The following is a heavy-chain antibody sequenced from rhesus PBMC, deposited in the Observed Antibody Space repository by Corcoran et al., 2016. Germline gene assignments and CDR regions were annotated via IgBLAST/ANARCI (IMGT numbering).Heavy chain of an antibody. V-gene: IGHV3-100*02. CDR1: GFTFSSYE. CDR3: TRDLRIAAGLSGLDS. J-gene: IGHJ6*01. Sequence: DVQLVESGGGLVKPGGSLRLSCVASGFTFSSYEMHWVRQAPGKGLEWVSVISESGGTIYYADSVNGRFTIARDHAKNSLGLQMNSLRAEDTAVYDCTRDLRIAAGLSGLDSWGQGVVVTVSS. CDR2: ISESGGTI. D-gene: IGHD6-13*01.